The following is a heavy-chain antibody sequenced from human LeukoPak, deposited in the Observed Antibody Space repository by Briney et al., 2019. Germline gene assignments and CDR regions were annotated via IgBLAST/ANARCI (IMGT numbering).Heavy chain of an antibody. Sequence: PSETLSLTCTVSGGSITSSNYYWGWIRQPPGKGLEWIGSFYYSGNTNYNPSLKSRVTISVDTSKNQFSLKLSSVTAADTAVYYCVYYYGSGSVEYWGQGTLVTVSS. V-gene: IGHV4-39*01. J-gene: IGHJ4*02. CDR2: FYYSGNT. D-gene: IGHD3-10*01. CDR1: GGSITSSNYY. CDR3: VYYYGSGSVEY.